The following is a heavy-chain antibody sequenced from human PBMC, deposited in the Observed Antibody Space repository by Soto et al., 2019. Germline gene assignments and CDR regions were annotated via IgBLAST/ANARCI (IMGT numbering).Heavy chain of an antibody. J-gene: IGHJ3*02. CDR1: GFTFSSYW. D-gene: IGHD3-16*02. Sequence: GGSLRLSCAASGFTFSSYWMHWVRQAPGKGLVWVSRINSDGSSTSYADSVKGRFTISRDNAKNTLYLQMNSLRAEDTAVYYCARGAPARLSSDAFDIWGQGTMVTVSS. CDR3: ARGAPARLSSDAFDI. CDR2: INSDGSST. V-gene: IGHV3-74*01.